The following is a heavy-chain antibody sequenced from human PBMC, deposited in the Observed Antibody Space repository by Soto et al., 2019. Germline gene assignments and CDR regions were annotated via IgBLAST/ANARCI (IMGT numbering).Heavy chain of an antibody. CDR2: IDVGGGGT. J-gene: IGHJ4*02. CDR1: GFTLSSCV. CDR3: AKGPEQLVHGVFDY. D-gene: IGHD6-6*01. V-gene: IGHV3-23*01. Sequence: GGSLRLSCAASGFTLSSCVMSWVRRAPGKGLEWVSGIDVGGGGTYYADSVKGGFTISRDNSKNTLYLQMNSLGADDTAVYYCAKGPEQLVHGVFDYWGQGTLVTVSS.